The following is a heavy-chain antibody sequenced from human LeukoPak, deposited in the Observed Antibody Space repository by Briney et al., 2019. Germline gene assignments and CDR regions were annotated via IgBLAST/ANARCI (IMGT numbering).Heavy chain of an antibody. CDR2: IYSGGST. V-gene: IGHV4-59*08. CDR1: GGSISSDY. J-gene: IGHJ5*02. CDR3: ARREAVTGTPRAWFDP. Sequence: SETLSLTCTVSGGSISSDYWTWIRQPPGKGLEWIGYIYSGGSTNYNPSLKSRVTISLDTSKNQFSLKLTSVTAADTAVYYCARREAVTGTPRAWFDPWGQGTLVTVSS. D-gene: IGHD6-19*01.